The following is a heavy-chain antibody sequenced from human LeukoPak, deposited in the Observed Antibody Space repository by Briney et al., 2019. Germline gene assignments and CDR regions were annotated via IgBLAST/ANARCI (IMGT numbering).Heavy chain of an antibody. CDR2: ISSSSSYI. J-gene: IGHJ3*02. Sequence: GGSLRLSCAASGFTFSTYTMVWVRQAPGKGLEWVSSISSSSSYIFNADSVKGRFSISRDNAKNSLFLQMNTLRVEDTAVYYCARDVVGYYVSSGYYLSASDIWGQGTMVTVSS. V-gene: IGHV3-21*01. D-gene: IGHD3-22*01. CDR3: ARDVVGYYVSSGYYLSASDI. CDR1: GFTFSTYT.